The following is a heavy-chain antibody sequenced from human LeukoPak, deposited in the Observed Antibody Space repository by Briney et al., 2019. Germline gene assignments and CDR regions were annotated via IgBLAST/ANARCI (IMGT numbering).Heavy chain of an antibody. Sequence: GGSLRLSCAAAGFSFSGSAIHWVRQASGKGLEWVGRIKSKGDGYATAYGGSVKGRFTISRDESKRTAYLQMNSLKTEDTAVYYCANFHCSSTSCHLSGYFQHWGQGTLVTVSS. D-gene: IGHD2-2*01. CDR1: GFSFSGSA. CDR2: IKSKGDGYAT. CDR3: ANFHCSSTSCHLSGYFQH. V-gene: IGHV3-73*01. J-gene: IGHJ1*01.